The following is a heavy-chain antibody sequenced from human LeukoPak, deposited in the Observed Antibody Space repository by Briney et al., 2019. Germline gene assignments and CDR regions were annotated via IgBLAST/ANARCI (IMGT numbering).Heavy chain of an antibody. CDR3: ARAGGYSSSWHPGAFDY. CDR1: GFTFSNYN. D-gene: IGHD6-13*01. V-gene: IGHV3-21*01. Sequence: PGGSLRLSCAASGFTFSNYNMNWVGQAPGRGGEGVSSISRIRSYIYYADSVKGRFTISRDNAKNSLYLQMNSLRAEDTAVYYCARAGGYSSSWHPGAFDYWGQGTLVTVSS. J-gene: IGHJ4*02. CDR2: ISRIRSYI.